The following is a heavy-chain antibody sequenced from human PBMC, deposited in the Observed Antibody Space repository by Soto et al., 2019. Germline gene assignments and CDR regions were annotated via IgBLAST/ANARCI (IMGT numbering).Heavy chain of an antibody. J-gene: IGHJ3*02. CDR2: ILPIFGTA. Sequence: QVQLVQSGAEVKKPGSSVNVSCKASGGTFISYAISWVRQAPGQGLEWMGGILPIFGTANYAQKFHGRVTITADESTSTAYMELSSLRSEDTAVYYCARDSDGDGYNAFDIWGQGTMVPVSS. V-gene: IGHV1-69*01. CDR1: GGTFISYA. D-gene: IGHD5-12*01. CDR3: ARDSDGDGYNAFDI.